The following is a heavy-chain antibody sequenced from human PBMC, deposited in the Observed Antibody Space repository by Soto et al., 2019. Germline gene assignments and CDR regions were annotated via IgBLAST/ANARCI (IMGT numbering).Heavy chain of an antibody. J-gene: IGHJ5*02. D-gene: IGHD1-26*01. CDR2: ISGSGGST. CDR3: AKDLRIVGATISRLGWFDP. CDR1: GFTFSSYA. Sequence: GGSLRLSCAASGFTFSSYAMSWVRQAPGKGLEWVSAISGSGGSTYYADSVKGRFTISRDNSKNTLYLQMNSLRAEDTAVYYCAKDLRIVGATISRLGWFDPWGQGTLVTVSS. V-gene: IGHV3-23*01.